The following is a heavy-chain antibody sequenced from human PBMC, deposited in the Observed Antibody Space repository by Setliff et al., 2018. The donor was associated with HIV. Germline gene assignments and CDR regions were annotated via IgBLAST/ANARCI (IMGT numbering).Heavy chain of an antibody. V-gene: IGHV4-39*01. CDR2: IHSSGST. CDR1: GDSIISSRNF. D-gene: IGHD1-26*01. J-gene: IGHJ5*01. Sequence: SETLSLPCTVSGDSIISSRNFWGWIRQPPGKGLEWIGNIHSSGSTYYNPSLKSRVFISVDLSINQFSLKLHSVTAADTAVYYCASGEDSGTYGEPYDSWGQGALVTVSS. CDR3: ASGEDSGTYGEPYDS.